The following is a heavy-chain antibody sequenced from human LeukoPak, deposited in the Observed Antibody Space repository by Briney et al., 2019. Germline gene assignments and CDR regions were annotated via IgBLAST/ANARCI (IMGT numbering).Heavy chain of an antibody. D-gene: IGHD3-10*01. CDR2: IIPILGIA. V-gene: IGHV1-69*04. J-gene: IGHJ3*02. CDR3: AKDLGGTFTMVREGAFDI. Sequence: GSSVKVSCKASGGTFSSYAISWVRQAPGQGLEWMGRIIPILGIANYAQKFQGRVTITTDESTSTAYMELSSLRAEDTAVYYCAKDLGGTFTMVREGAFDIWGQGIMVTVSS. CDR1: GGTFSSYA.